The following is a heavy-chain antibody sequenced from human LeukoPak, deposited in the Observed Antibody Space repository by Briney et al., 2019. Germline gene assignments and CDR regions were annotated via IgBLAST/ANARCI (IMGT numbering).Heavy chain of an antibody. CDR3: ARDLVVAATSYYYYYGMDV. CDR2: ISAYNGNT. CDR1: GYTFTSCG. D-gene: IGHD2-15*01. Sequence: GASVKVSCKASGYTFTSCGISWVRQAPGQGLEWMGWISAYNGNTNYAQKLQGRVTMTTDTSTSTAYMELRSLRSDDTAVYYCARDLVVAATSYYYYYGMDVWGQGTTVTVSS. V-gene: IGHV1-18*01. J-gene: IGHJ6*02.